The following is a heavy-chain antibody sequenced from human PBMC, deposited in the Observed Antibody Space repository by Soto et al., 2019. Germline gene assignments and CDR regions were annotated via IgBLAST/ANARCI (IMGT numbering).Heavy chain of an antibody. V-gene: IGHV4-39*01. CDR2: IYYSGST. J-gene: IGHJ4*02. D-gene: IGHD6-13*01. Sequence: PSETLSLTCAVSGGNIGSGGYYWGWIRQPPGKGLEWIGSIYYSGSTHNTPSLKSRVTMSVDTYTNQFSLKLNSVTAADTAVYYCTRHEGGAAADRPLDYWGQGTLVTVSS. CDR1: GGNIGSGGYY. CDR3: TRHEGGAAADRPLDY.